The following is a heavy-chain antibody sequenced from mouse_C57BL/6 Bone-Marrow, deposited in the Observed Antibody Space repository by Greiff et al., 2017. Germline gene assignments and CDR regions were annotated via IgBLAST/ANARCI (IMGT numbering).Heavy chain of an antibody. CDR1: GFTFSDYY. CDR2: INYDGSST. Sequence: EVNLVESEGGLVQPGSSMKLSCTASGFTFSDYYMAWVRQVPEKGLEWVANINYDGSSTYYLDSLKSRFIISRDNAKNILYLQMSSLKSEDTATYYCARETLGVWMDYWGQGTSVTVSS. V-gene: IGHV5-16*01. D-gene: IGHD2-10*02. CDR3: ARETLGVWMDY. J-gene: IGHJ4*01.